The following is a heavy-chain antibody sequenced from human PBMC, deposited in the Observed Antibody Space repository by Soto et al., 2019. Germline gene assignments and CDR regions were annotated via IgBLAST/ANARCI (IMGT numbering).Heavy chain of an antibody. CDR2: IYYSGST. D-gene: IGHD6-19*01. CDR1: GGSISSSSYY. J-gene: IGHJ3*02. V-gene: IGHV4-39*01. CDR3: ARLVPSPSSGWYGVAFDI. Sequence: SSETLSLTCTVSGGSISSSSYYWGWIRQPPGKGLEWIGSIYYSGSTYYNPSLKSRVTISVDTSKNQFSLKLSSVTAADTAVYYCARLVPSPSSGWYGVAFDIWGKGTMVTVSS.